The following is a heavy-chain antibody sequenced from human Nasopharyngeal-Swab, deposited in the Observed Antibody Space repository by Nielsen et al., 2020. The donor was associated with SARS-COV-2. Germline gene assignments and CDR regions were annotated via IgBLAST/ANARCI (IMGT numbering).Heavy chain of an antibody. J-gene: IGHJ6*03. CDR1: GFTFSSYG. Sequence: GGSLRLSCAASGFTFSSYGMHWVRQAPGKGLEWVAVISYDGSNKYYADSVKGRFTISRDNSKNTLYLQMNSLRAEDTAVYYCAKDWGYKSDYYYYMGVWGKGTTVTVSS. CDR2: ISYDGSNK. V-gene: IGHV3-30*18. CDR3: AKDWGYKSDYYYYMGV. D-gene: IGHD5-18*01.